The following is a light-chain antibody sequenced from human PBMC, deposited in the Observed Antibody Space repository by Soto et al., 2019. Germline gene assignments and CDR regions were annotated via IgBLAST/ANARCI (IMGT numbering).Light chain of an antibody. J-gene: IGLJ3*02. Sequence: QPVLTQSPSASASLGASVKLTCTLSSGHSRYAIAWHQQQPEKGPRFLMKVITDGSHYKGDGIPDRFSGSSSGAERYLTISSLQSEDEADYYCQTWGTGIRVFGGGTKLTVL. V-gene: IGLV4-69*02. CDR1: SGHSRYA. CDR2: VITDGSH. CDR3: QTWGTGIRV.